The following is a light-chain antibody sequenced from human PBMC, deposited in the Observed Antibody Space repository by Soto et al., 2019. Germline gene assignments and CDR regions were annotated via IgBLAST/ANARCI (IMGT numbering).Light chain of an antibody. CDR2: WAS. CDR3: QQYYITPWT. Sequence: DIVMTQSPDSLAVSLGESSTVDFRSTQSILYSSNNKTSLAWYQQRPGQPPKLLIYWASTREFGIPDRFSGSGSGTDFTLTISSLQSEDVAVYYCQQYYITPWTFGQGTKVDI. V-gene: IGKV4-1*01. J-gene: IGKJ1*01. CDR1: QSILYSSNNKTS.